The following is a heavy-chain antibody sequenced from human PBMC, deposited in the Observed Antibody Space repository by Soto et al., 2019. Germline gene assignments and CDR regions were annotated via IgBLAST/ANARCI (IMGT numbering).Heavy chain of an antibody. J-gene: IGHJ5*02. CDR1: GFTFSSYA. D-gene: IGHD2-2*01. CDR3: AKDSEGVVVPAAINPSHNWFDP. V-gene: IGHV3-23*01. Sequence: EVQLLESGGGLVQPGGSLRLSCAASGFTFSSYAMSWVRQAPGKGLEWVSAISGSGGSTYYADSVKGRFTISRDNSKNTLYLQMNSLRAEDTAVYYCAKDSEGVVVPAAINPSHNWFDPWGQGTLVTVSS. CDR2: ISGSGGST.